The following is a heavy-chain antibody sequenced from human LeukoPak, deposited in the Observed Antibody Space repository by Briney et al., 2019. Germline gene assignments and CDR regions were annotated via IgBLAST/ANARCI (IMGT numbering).Heavy chain of an antibody. D-gene: IGHD3-16*01. V-gene: IGHV4-34*01. CDR3: ARRGSYYYYYMDV. CDR2: INHSGST. J-gene: IGHJ6*03. CDR1: GGSFSGYY. Sequence: SETLSLTCAVYGGSFSGYYWSWIRQPPGKGLEWIGEINHSGSTNYNPSLKSRVTISVDTSKNQFSLKLSSVTAADTAVYYCARRGSYYYYYMDVWGKGTTVTISS.